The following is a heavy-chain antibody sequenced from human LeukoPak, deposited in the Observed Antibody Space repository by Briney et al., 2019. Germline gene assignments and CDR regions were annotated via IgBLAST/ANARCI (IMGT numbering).Heavy chain of an antibody. D-gene: IGHD2-21*02. CDR2: INHSGST. CDR1: GGSFSGYY. CDR3: ARVGDHLSFDY. V-gene: IGHV4-34*01. J-gene: IGHJ4*02. Sequence: PSETLSLTCAVYGGSFSGYYWSWLRQPPGKGLEWIGEINHSGSTNYDPSLRSRVTISVDTSKNQFSLKLRSVTAADTAVYYCARVGDHLSFDYWGQGTLVTVSS.